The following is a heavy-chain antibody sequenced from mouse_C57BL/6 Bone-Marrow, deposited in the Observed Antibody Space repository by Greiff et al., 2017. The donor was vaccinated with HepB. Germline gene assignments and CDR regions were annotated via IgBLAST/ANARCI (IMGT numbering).Heavy chain of an antibody. CDR3: ARRYSKGAWFAY. J-gene: IGHJ3*01. CDR2: IYPRSGNT. D-gene: IGHD2-5*01. V-gene: IGHV1-81*01. CDR1: GYTFTSYG. Sequence: QVQLQQSGAELARPGASVKLSCKASGYTFTSYGISWVKQRTGQGLEWIGEIYPRSGNTYYNEKFKGKATLTADTSSNTAYMQLSSLTTEDSAIYYCARRYSKGAWFAYWGQGTLVTVSA.